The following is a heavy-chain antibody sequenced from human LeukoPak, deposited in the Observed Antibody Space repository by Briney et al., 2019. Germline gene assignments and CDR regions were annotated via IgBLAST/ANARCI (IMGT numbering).Heavy chain of an antibody. J-gene: IGHJ5*02. D-gene: IGHD3-10*01. CDR3: VGMASSGTYYWFDP. Sequence: SETLSLTCNVSGGSISSSTYYWGWIRQPPGKGLEWIGTIYYSGSTYYNPSLKSRLTISVDTSKTHFSLNLNSLTAADTAVYYCVGMASSGTYYWFDPWGQGILVTVSS. CDR1: GGSISSSTYY. V-gene: IGHV4-39*02. CDR2: IYYSGST.